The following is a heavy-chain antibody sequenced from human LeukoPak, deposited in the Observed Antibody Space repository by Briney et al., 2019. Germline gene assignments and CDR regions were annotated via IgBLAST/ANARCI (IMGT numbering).Heavy chain of an antibody. J-gene: IGHJ5*02. CDR2: IYYSENT. D-gene: IGHD2-15*01. CDR3: ARGARTYCSGGTCYSHNWFDP. Sequence: PSETLSLTCSVSGDSISTYYWNWIRQPPGRGLEWIGKIYYSENTKYNSSLKSRVTISIDTSKNEFSPNLTSVTAADTAVYYCARGARTYCSGGTCYSHNWFDPWGQGTLVTVSS. V-gene: IGHV4-59*12. CDR1: GDSISTYY.